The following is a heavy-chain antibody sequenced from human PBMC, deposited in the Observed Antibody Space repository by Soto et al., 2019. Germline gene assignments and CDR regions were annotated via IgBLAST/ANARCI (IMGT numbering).Heavy chain of an antibody. CDR3: AKSSSARFDP. J-gene: IGHJ5*02. Sequence: SETLSLTCAVSGGSISSGGYSWSWIRQPPGKGLEWIGYIYHSGSTYYNPSLKSRVTISVDRSKNQFSLKLSSVTAADTAVYYCAKSSSARFDPWGQGTLVTVS. CDR1: GGSISSGGYS. V-gene: IGHV4-30-2*01. D-gene: IGHD6-6*01. CDR2: IYHSGST.